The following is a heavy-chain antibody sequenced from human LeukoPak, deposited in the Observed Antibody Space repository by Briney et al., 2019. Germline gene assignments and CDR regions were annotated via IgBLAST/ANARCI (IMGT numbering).Heavy chain of an antibody. V-gene: IGHV4-34*01. J-gene: IGHJ6*03. CDR2: INHSGRT. CDR3: ASIRSDYYGSGSYYKGWGYYYMDV. CDR1: GGSFSGYY. D-gene: IGHD3-10*01. Sequence: SETLSLTCAVYGGSFSGYYWSWIRQPPGKGLEWIGEINHSGRTNYNPSLKSRVTISVDTSKNQFSLKLSSVTAADTAVYYCASIRSDYYGSGSYYKGWGYYYMDVWGKGTTVTVSS.